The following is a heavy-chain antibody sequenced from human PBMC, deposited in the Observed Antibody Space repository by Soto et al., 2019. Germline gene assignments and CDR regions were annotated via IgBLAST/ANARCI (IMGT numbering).Heavy chain of an antibody. CDR2: ISSSSSYI. D-gene: IGHD4-17*01. V-gene: IGHV3-21*01. J-gene: IGHJ6*02. Sequence: GFLRLSFAASGFTLSSYSMNWVRQAPGKGLEWVSSISSSSSYIYYADSVKGRFTISRDNAKNSLYLQMNSLRAEDTAVYYCARDRHLTTVYYYYGMDVWGQGTTVTVSS. CDR3: ARDRHLTTVYYYYGMDV. CDR1: GFTLSSYS.